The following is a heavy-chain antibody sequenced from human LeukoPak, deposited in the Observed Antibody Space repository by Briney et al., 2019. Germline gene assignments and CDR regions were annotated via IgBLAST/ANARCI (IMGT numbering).Heavy chain of an antibody. CDR3: AREDYGDYGNWFDP. J-gene: IGHJ5*02. CDR1: GYTFTSYA. CDR2: INTNTGNP. D-gene: IGHD4-17*01. V-gene: IGHV7-4-1*02. Sequence: ASVKVSCKASGYTFTSYAMNWVRQAPGQGLEWMEWINTNTGNPTYAQGFTGRFVFSLDTSVSTAFLQIRNLRAEDTAMYYCAREDYGDYGNWFDPWGQGTLVTVSS.